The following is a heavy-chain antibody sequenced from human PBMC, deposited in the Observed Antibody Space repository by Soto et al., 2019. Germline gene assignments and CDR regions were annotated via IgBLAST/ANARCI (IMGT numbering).Heavy chain of an antibody. J-gene: IGHJ4*02. V-gene: IGHV3-23*01. D-gene: IGHD2-15*01. CDR3: AKGGGCSGGSCASPKTPNDY. Sequence: PGGSLRLSCAASGFTFSSYAMSWVRQAPGKGLEWVSAISGSGGSTYYADSVKGRFTISRDNSKNTLYLQMNSLRAEDTAVYYCAKGGGCSGGSCASPKTPNDYWGQGTLVTVSS. CDR2: ISGSGGST. CDR1: GFTFSSYA.